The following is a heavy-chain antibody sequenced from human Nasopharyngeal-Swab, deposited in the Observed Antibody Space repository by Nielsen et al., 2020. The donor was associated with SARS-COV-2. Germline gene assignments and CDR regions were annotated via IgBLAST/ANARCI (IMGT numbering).Heavy chain of an antibody. CDR3: ARAYYDFWSGPGYYYYYMDV. V-gene: IGHV3-53*01. J-gene: IGHJ6*03. CDR2: IYSGGST. Sequence: VRQAPGEGLEWGLVIYSGGSTYYADSVKGRFTISRDNSKNTLYLQMNSLRAEDTAVYYCARAYYDFWSGPGYYYYYMDVWGKGTTVTVSS. D-gene: IGHD3-3*01.